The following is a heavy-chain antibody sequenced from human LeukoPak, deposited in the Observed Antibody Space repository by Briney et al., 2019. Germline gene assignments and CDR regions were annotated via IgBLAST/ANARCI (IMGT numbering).Heavy chain of an antibody. V-gene: IGHV5-51*01. CDR3: ARPNITSYYDGRGYDAFDV. CDR1: GYRFNAYW. J-gene: IGHJ3*01. D-gene: IGHD3-22*01. CDR2: IYPDDSDT. Sequence: GESLKISCKGSGYRFNAYWIAWVRQMPGKGLEWMGIIYPDDSDTRYSPSFQGQVTISADKSVRTAYLQWSSLKASDTAMYYCARPNITSYYDGRGYDAFDVWGQGTMVTVSS.